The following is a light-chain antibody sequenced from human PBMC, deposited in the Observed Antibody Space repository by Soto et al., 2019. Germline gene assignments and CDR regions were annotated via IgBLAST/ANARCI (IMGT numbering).Light chain of an antibody. J-gene: IGKJ1*01. V-gene: IGKV3-20*01. CDR1: QSVSSSY. CDR3: QQCGQT. Sequence: EIVLTQSPGTLSLSPGERASLSCRASQSVSSSYLAWYQQKPGQAPRLLIYGASSRATGIPDRFSGSGSGTDFTLTISRLEPEDFAVYYCQQCGQTFGQGTKVDIK. CDR2: GAS.